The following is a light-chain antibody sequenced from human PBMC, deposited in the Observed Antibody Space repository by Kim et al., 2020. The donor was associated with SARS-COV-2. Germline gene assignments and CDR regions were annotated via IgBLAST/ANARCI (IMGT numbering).Light chain of an antibody. Sequence: SITISYTGTSSDVGGYNYVSWYQQHPGKAPKLMIYDVSNRPSGVSNRFSGSKSGNTASLTISGLQAEDEADYYCSSYTSSSTLDVVFGGGTKLTVL. CDR3: SSYTSSSTLDVV. CDR2: DVS. CDR1: SSDVGGYNY. V-gene: IGLV2-14*03. J-gene: IGLJ2*01.